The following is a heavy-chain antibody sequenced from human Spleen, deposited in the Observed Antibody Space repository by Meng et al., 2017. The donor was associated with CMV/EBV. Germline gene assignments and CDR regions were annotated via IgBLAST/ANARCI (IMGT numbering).Heavy chain of an antibody. V-gene: IGHV4-59*01. CDR3: ARVRGYSYGYDYYYYGMDV. Sequence: SETLSLTCTVSGGSISSYYWSWIRQPPGKGLEWIGYIYYSGSTNYNPSLKSRVTISVDTSKNQFSLKLSSVTAADTAVYYCARVRGYSYGYDYYYYGMDVWGQGTTVTV. CDR1: GGSISSYY. CDR2: IYYSGST. J-gene: IGHJ6*02. D-gene: IGHD5-18*01.